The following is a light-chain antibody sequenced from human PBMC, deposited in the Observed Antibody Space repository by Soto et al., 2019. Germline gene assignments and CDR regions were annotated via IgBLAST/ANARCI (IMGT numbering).Light chain of an antibody. CDR3: QQYTNEPRT. V-gene: IGKV3-20*01. CDR1: QSINNYF. J-gene: IGKJ1*01. Sequence: EIVLTQSPGTLSLSPGETATLSCRASQSINNYFLAWHQQRPGQAPRLLIFRASQRASGIPDRFRGSGSGTDFTLTITRLEPEDFAVYYCQQYTNEPRTFGQGTKVDIK. CDR2: RAS.